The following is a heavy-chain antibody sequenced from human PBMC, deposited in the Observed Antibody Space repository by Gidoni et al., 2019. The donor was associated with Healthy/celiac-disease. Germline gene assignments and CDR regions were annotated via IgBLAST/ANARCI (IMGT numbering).Heavy chain of an antibody. CDR2: IYYSGST. CDR1: GGSISSGGYY. CDR3: AREIAAAGIHWFDP. Sequence: QVQLQESGPGLVKPSQTLSLTCTVSGGSISSGGYYWSWIRQHPGKGLEWIGYIYYSGSTYYNPSLKSRVTISVDTSKNQFSLKLSSVTAADTAVYYCAREIAAAGIHWFDPWGQGTLVTVSS. D-gene: IGHD6-13*01. J-gene: IGHJ5*02. V-gene: IGHV4-31*03.